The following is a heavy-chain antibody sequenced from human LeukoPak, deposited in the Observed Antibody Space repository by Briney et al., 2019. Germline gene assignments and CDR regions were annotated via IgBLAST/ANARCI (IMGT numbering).Heavy chain of an antibody. CDR2: IYYGGST. V-gene: IGHV4-59*08. D-gene: IGHD1-26*01. CDR3: ARLGGGSYGYYYYYGMDV. J-gene: IGHJ6*02. CDR1: GGSISSYY. Sequence: PSETLSLTCTVSGGSISSYYWSWIRQPPGKGLEWIGYIYYGGSTNYNPSLKSRVTISVDTSKNQFSLELSSVTAADTAVYYCARLGGGSYGYYYYYGMDVWGQGTTVTVSS.